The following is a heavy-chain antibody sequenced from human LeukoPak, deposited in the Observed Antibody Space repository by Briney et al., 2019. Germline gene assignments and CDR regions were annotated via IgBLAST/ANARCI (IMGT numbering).Heavy chain of an antibody. CDR1: GYTFTSYY. D-gene: IGHD1/OR15-1a*01. J-gene: IGHJ5*02. V-gene: IGHV1-46*01. CDR2: INPSGGST. Sequence: GASVKVSCKSSGYTFTSYYMHWVRQAPGQGLEWMGIINPSGGSTSYAQKFQGRVTMTRDTSTSTVYMELSSLRSEDTAVYYCASGRTANWFDPWGQGTLVTVPS. CDR3: ASGRTANWFDP.